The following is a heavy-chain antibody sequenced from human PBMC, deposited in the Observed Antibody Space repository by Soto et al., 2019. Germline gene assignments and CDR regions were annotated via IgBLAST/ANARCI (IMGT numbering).Heavy chain of an antibody. J-gene: IGHJ4*02. D-gene: IGHD2-2*02. CDR3: ARAHCSSTSCYTKYFDY. V-gene: IGHV4-30-4*01. Sequence: QVQLQESGPGLVKPSQTLSLTCTVSGGSISSGDYYWSWIRQPPGKGLEWIGYIYYSGSTYYNSSLKSRVTISVDTSKNQFSLKLSSVTAADTAVYYCARAHCSSTSCYTKYFDYWGQGTLVTVSS. CDR1: GGSISSGDYY. CDR2: IYYSGST.